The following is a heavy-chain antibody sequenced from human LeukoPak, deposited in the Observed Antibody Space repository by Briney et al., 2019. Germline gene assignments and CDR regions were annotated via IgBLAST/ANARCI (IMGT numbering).Heavy chain of an antibody. CDR1: RGSISSGDYY. J-gene: IGHJ5*02. D-gene: IGHD5/OR15-5a*01. Sequence: SETLSLTCTVSRGSISSGDYYWSWIRQPPGKGLEWIGYIYYSGSTYYNPSLKSRVTISVDTSKNQFSLKLSSVTAADTAVYYCARESPSTNWFDPWGQGTLVTVSS. V-gene: IGHV4-30-4*08. CDR3: ARESPSTNWFDP. CDR2: IYYSGST.